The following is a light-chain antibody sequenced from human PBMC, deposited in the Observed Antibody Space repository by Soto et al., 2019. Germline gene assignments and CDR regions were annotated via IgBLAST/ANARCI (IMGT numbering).Light chain of an antibody. V-gene: IGKV3-11*01. CDR3: QQRSNWPPEFT. Sequence: EIVLTQSPATLSLSPGERATLSCRASQSVSSYLAWYQQKPGQAPRLLIYDASNRATGIPARFSGSGSGTDFTLTISSLKPEDFAVYYCQQRSNWPPEFTFGGGTKVEIK. CDR2: DAS. CDR1: QSVSSY. J-gene: IGKJ4*01.